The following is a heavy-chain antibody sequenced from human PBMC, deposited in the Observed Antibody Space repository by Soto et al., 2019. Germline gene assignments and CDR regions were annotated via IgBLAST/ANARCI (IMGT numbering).Heavy chain of an antibody. Sequence: QVQLVQSDSEMKKPGASGTVSCTASGEPLTKYGINWVRQAPGQGLEWMGWISAYNGATNFVKKFRGRATMTTDTSTNTAYMDLRSLRSEDASVYDRETSSPRGSHGPADSGMDVWGQGPTVIVSS. CDR1: GEPLTKYG. CDR3: ETSSPRGSHGPADSGMDV. D-gene: IGHD2-21*02. J-gene: IGHJ6*02. V-gene: IGHV1-18*04. CDR2: ISAYNGAT.